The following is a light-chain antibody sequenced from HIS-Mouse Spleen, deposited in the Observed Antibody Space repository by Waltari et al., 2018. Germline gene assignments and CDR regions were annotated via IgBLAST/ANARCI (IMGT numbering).Light chain of an antibody. Sequence: DIVMTQSQATLPVSPGERATLSSRASQSVSSNLAWYQQKPGQAPRLLIYGASTRATGIPARFSGSGSGTEFTLTISSMQSEDFAVYYCQQYNNWPPWTFGQGTKVEIK. J-gene: IGKJ1*01. CDR3: QQYNNWPPWT. CDR2: GAS. V-gene: IGKV3-15*01. CDR1: QSVSSN.